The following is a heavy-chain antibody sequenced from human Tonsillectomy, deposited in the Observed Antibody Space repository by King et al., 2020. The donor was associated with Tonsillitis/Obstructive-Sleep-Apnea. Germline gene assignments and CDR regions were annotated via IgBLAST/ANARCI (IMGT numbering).Heavy chain of an antibody. CDR1: GGSISNYY. Sequence: VQLQESGPGLVKPSETLSLTCTVSGGSISNYYWNWIRQPPGKGLEWVGYIYYSGSTNYNPSLKSRVTISVDTSKNQFALKLSSVTAADTAIYYCARLGSSGYCVIWGQGTMVTVSS. V-gene: IGHV4-59*08. CDR3: ARLGSSGYCVI. CDR2: IYYSGST. D-gene: IGHD3-22*01. J-gene: IGHJ3*02.